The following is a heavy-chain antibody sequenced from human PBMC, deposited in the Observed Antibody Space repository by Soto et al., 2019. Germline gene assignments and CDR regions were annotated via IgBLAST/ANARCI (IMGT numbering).Heavy chain of an antibody. Sequence: SETLSLTCTVSGGSISGYYWSWIRQPPGKGLELIGYIYYSGSANYNPSFKSRITISVDTSKNQFFLKLSSVTAADTAVYYCARSAANNWFDPWGQGTLVTVSS. V-gene: IGHV4-59*13. J-gene: IGHJ5*02. CDR3: ARSAANNWFDP. CDR1: GGSISGYY. CDR2: IYYSGSA. D-gene: IGHD2-15*01.